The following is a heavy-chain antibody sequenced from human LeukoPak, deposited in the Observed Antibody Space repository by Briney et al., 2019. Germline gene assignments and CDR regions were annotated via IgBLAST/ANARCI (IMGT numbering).Heavy chain of an antibody. Sequence: GGSLRLSCAASGFPFSTNDMTWVRQAPGKGLEWVSAISGSASGGTTYGDSVKGRFTISRDNSESTLYLQMNSLRVEDTAVYYCAKVMNYWYFENWGRGTLVTVSS. V-gene: IGHV3-23*01. CDR2: ISGSASGGT. CDR1: GFPFSTND. CDR3: AKVMNYWYFEN. J-gene: IGHJ4*02. D-gene: IGHD1-7*01.